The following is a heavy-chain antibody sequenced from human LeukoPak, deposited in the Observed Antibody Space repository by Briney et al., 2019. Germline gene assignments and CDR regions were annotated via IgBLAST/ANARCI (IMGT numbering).Heavy chain of an antibody. J-gene: IGHJ3*02. Sequence: GGSLRLSCAASGFTFSSYSMNWVRQAPGKGLEWASSISSSSSYIYYADSVKGRFTISRDNAKNSLYLQMNSLRAEDTAVYYCARDSPSHLNWANHDAFDIWGQGTMVTVSS. CDR1: GFTFSSYS. V-gene: IGHV3-21*01. CDR3: ARDSPSHLNWANHDAFDI. CDR2: ISSSSSYI. D-gene: IGHD7-27*01.